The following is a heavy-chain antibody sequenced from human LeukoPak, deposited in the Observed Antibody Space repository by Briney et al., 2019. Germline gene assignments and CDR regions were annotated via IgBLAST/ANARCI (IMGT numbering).Heavy chain of an antibody. J-gene: IGHJ4*02. CDR2: IYYSGST. CDR3: AGGYSGYDWEFDY. D-gene: IGHD5-12*01. CDR1: GDSISNFY. Sequence: PSETLSLTCTVSGDSISNFYWSWIRQPPGKGLEWIGYIYYSGSTNYNPSLKSRVTISVDTSKNQFSLKLSSVTAADTAVYYCAGGYSGYDWEFDYWGQGTLVTVSS. V-gene: IGHV4-59*01.